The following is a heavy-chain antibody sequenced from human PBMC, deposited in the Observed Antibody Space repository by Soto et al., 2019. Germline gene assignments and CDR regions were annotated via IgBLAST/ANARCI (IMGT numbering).Heavy chain of an antibody. CDR3: GRGRSGELVIFY. Sequence: QVQLVQSGAEVKESGASVKVSCKASGYTFSGQYIHWVRQAPGQAPEWVGEIGPKRGDTRYAQKFQGRVTMTKDTSISTVYMELRNLSPDDTAVYFCGRGRSGELVIFYWGQGSLVTV. CDR1: GYTFSGQY. J-gene: IGHJ4*02. D-gene: IGHD3-3*02. V-gene: IGHV1-2*02. CDR2: IGPKRGDT.